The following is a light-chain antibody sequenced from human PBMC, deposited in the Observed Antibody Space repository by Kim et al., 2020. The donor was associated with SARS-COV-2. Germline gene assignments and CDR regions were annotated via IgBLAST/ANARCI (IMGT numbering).Light chain of an antibody. CDR3: QAWDSSTAA. Sequence: ELTQPPSVSVSPGQTASITCSGDKLGDKYACWYQQKPGQSPVLVIYQDSKRPSGIPERFSGSNSGNTATLTISGTQAMDEADYYCQAWDSSTAAFGGGT. CDR1: KLGDKY. V-gene: IGLV3-1*01. CDR2: QDS. J-gene: IGLJ3*02.